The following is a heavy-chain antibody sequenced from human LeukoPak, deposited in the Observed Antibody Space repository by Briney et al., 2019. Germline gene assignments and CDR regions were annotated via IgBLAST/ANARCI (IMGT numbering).Heavy chain of an antibody. CDR1: GGPINSGSYY. V-gene: IGHV4-61*02. CDR2: IYTSGST. J-gene: IGHJ1*01. CDR3: AREGSAAAGYFQR. Sequence: PSETLSLTCTVSGGPINSGSYYWTWIRQPAGKGLEWIGRIYTSGSTNYNPSLRGRAIISADTSTNQFSLRLSSVTAADTAVYYCAREGSAAAGYFQRWGQGTLVTVSS. D-gene: IGHD6-25*01.